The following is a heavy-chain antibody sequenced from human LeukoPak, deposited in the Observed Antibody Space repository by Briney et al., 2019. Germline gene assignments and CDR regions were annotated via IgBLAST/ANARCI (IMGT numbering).Heavy chain of an antibody. CDR1: GGTFSSYT. Sequence: ASVKVSCKASGGTFSSYTISWMRQAPGQGLEWMGRIIPILGIANYAQKFQGRVTITADKSTSTAYMELSSLRSEDTAVYYCARDDSSSWEDAFDIWGQGTMVTVSS. V-gene: IGHV1-69*04. CDR3: ARDDSSSWEDAFDI. J-gene: IGHJ3*02. CDR2: IIPILGIA. D-gene: IGHD6-13*01.